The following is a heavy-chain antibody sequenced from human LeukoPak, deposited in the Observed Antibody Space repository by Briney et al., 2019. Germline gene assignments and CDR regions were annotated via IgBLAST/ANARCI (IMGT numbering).Heavy chain of an antibody. CDR1: GFSFSDAW. CDR2: IKNKADGGTT. CDR3: TAPSWGESRFDY. D-gene: IGHD2-2*01. V-gene: IGHV3-15*01. J-gene: IGHJ4*02. Sequence: GGSLRLSCAASGFSFSDAWINWVRQAPGKGLEWVGRIKNKADGGTTDFAAPVDGRFTISRDDSRNTLYLQMNSLRTEDTAVYYFTAPSWGESRFDYWGLGTLVTVSS.